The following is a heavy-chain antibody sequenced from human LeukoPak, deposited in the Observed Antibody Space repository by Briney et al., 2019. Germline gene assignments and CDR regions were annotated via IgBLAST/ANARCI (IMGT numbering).Heavy chain of an antibody. CDR3: ARDRLEGYYDSSGYWTH. J-gene: IGHJ4*02. V-gene: IGHV4-31*03. CDR2: IYYSGST. D-gene: IGHD3-22*01. CDR1: GGSISSGGYY. Sequence: PSETLSLTCTVSGGSISSGGYYWSWIRQRPGRGLEWIGYIYYSGSTYYNPSLKSRVAISIDTSKNQFSLKLSSVTAADTAVYYCARDRLEGYYDSSGYWTHWGQGTLVTVSS.